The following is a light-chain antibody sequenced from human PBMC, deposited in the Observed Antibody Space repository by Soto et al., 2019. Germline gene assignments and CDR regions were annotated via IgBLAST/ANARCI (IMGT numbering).Light chain of an antibody. J-gene: IGKJ1*01. Sequence: EIVMTQSPAIVSLSPGERATLSCRASRRVDSSLAWYQQRPGQAPRLLIHGASTRAPDIPVRFSGSGSGTEFTLTISRLKYEDFAVYYCKQYYEWPRKFGQGTXV. CDR3: KQYYEWPRK. V-gene: IGKV3-15*01. CDR1: RRVDSS. CDR2: GAS.